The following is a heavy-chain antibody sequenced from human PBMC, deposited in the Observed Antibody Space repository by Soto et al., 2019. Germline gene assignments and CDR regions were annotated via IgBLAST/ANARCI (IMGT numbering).Heavy chain of an antibody. Sequence: QVQLVESGGGVVQPGRSLRLSCAASGFTFSRHTMHWVRQAPGKGLEWVAAISDDGSNTYYADSVKGRLNIYRDNSKNTLYLQMNSLSSEDTAVHHCAIEVYYYFWSCFNSHPYYFDDWGQGTLVTVSS. CDR3: AIEVYYYFWSCFNSHPYYFDD. J-gene: IGHJ4*02. CDR2: ISDDGSNT. V-gene: IGHV3-30-3*01. CDR1: GFTFSRHT. D-gene: IGHD3-3*01.